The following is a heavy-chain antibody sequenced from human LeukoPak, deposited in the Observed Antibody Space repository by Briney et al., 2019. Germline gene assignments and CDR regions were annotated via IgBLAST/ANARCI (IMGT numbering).Heavy chain of an antibody. J-gene: IGHJ4*02. V-gene: IGHV3-11*04. CDR3: VRGGWHPYFFDY. CDR2: ISNSGSST. D-gene: IGHD6-19*01. Sequence: GGSLRLSCAASGITVSNYYMTWIRQAPGKGLEWISYISNSGSSTSYADSVKGRFTISRDNARDSLYLQMDGLRAEDTAVYYCVRGGWHPYFFDYWGQGTLVTVSS. CDR1: GITVSNYY.